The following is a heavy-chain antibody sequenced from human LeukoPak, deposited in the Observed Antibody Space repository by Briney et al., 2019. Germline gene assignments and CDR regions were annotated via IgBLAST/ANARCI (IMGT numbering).Heavy chain of an antibody. CDR2: IYRSGST. Sequence: SEPLSLTCSGSNYSISNSLYWGWLRQPPGKGLEWIGSIYRSGSTFYNPSLKSRVTISLDTSKNQFSLKLSSVTAADTAVYFCARVFRGAVTSNWFDPWGQGTLVTVSS. D-gene: IGHD4-17*01. CDR1: NYSISNSLY. J-gene: IGHJ5*02. CDR3: ARVFRGAVTSNWFDP. V-gene: IGHV4-38-2*02.